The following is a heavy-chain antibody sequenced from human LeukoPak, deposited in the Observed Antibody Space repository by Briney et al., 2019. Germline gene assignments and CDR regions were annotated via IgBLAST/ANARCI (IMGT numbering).Heavy chain of an antibody. Sequence: GGSLRLSCAASGFTFSSYEMHGVRQAPGKGLEWVSYISSSGSTIYYADSVKGRFTISRDNAKNSLYLQMNSLRAEDTAVYYCARDLLVGAHSDYWGQGTLVTVSS. J-gene: IGHJ4*02. CDR3: ARDLLVGAHSDY. V-gene: IGHV3-48*03. CDR1: GFTFSSYE. CDR2: ISSSGSTI. D-gene: IGHD1-26*01.